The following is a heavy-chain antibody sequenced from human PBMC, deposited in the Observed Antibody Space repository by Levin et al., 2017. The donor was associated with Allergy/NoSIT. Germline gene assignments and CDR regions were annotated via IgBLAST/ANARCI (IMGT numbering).Heavy chain of an antibody. D-gene: IGHD6-19*01. J-gene: IGHJ4*02. Sequence: GESLKISCAPSGFTFSTYGMHWVRQTPGKGLEWVAVISFDGGTTHYADSVKGRFTISRDNSANTLYLEMNSLRTEDTAVYYCAKERAEYYSGWFWDYWGQGTLITVSS. CDR3: AKERAEYYSGWFWDY. CDR2: ISFDGGTT. CDR1: GFTFSTYG. V-gene: IGHV3-30*18.